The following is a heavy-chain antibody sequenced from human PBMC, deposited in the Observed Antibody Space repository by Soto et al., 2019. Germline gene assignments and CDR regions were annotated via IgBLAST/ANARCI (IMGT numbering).Heavy chain of an antibody. CDR3: ASGLNRDFDY. CDR2: IHPADGKA. CDR1: GYTFTSYS. D-gene: IGHD3-16*01. V-gene: IGHV1-3*01. Sequence: ASVKVSCKTSGYTFTSYSIHWVRHAPGHRPEWMGRIHPADGKAIYAQKFQGRVTITTDISASTGYMELSSLRSEDTAVYYCASGLNRDFDYWGQGTLVTVSS. J-gene: IGHJ4*02.